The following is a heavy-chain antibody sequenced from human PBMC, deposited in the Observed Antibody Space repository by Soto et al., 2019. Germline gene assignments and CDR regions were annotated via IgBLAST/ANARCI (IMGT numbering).Heavy chain of an antibody. V-gene: IGHV1-8*01. CDR1: GYTFTSYD. CDR2: MNPNSGNT. CDR3: ARGDVDIVATSSNYYYYGMDV. Sequence: ASVKVSCKASGYTFTSYDINWVRQATGRGLEWMGWMNPNSGNTGYAQKFQGRVTMTRNTSISTAYMGLSSLRSEDTAVYYCARGDVDIVATSSNYYYYGMDVWGQGTTVTVSS. J-gene: IGHJ6*02. D-gene: IGHD5-12*01.